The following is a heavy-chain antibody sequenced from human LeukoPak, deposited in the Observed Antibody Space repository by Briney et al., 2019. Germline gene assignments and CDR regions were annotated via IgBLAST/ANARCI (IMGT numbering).Heavy chain of an antibody. D-gene: IGHD3-22*01. V-gene: IGHV3-23*01. CDR3: YIPYYDTSAYKGY. CDR1: GFTFSSYA. Sequence: GGSLRLSCAASGFTFSSYAMTWVRQAPGQGLEWVSAISGSGGSTYYADSVKGRFTISRDNSKNTLYLQMNSLRAEDTAVYYCYIPYYDTSAYKGYWGQGTLVTVSS. CDR2: ISGSGGST. J-gene: IGHJ4*02.